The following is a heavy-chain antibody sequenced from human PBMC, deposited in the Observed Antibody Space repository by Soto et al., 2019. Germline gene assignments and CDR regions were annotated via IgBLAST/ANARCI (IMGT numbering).Heavy chain of an antibody. J-gene: IGHJ4*02. Sequence: PSETLSLTCAVSGGSISSSNWWSWVRQPPGKGLEWIGEIYHSGSTNYNPSLKSRVTISVDKSKNQFSLKLSSVTAADTAVYYCARDQRIYGDLYFDYWGQGTLVTVSS. V-gene: IGHV4-4*02. CDR2: IYHSGST. CDR1: GGSISSSNW. D-gene: IGHD4-17*01. CDR3: ARDQRIYGDLYFDY.